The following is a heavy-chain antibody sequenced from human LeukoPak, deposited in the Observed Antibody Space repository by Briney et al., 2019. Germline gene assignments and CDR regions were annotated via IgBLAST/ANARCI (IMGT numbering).Heavy chain of an antibody. CDR1: RFTFSSYN. CDR2: ISPGISYI. D-gene: IGHD4-23*01. Sequence: GSLRLSCAASRFTFSSYNMKRVRRAPGKGLEWVSSISPGISYIFYADSLKGRFTISRDNAKNSLYLQMNSLRVEDTALYYCARGRWIGDNWGQGTLVTVSS. J-gene: IGHJ4*02. V-gene: IGHV3-21*01. CDR3: ARGRWIGDN.